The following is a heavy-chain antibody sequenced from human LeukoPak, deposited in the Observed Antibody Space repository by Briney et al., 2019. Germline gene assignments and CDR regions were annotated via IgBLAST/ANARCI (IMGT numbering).Heavy chain of an antibody. CDR1: GFTFSSYA. Sequence: GGSLRLSCAASGFTFSSYAMHWVRQAPGKGLEWVAVISYDGSNKYYADSVKGRFTISRDNSKNTLYLQMNSLRAEDTAVYYCAREYYCWGQGTLVTVSS. D-gene: IGHD3-10*01. J-gene: IGHJ4*02. V-gene: IGHV3-30-3*01. CDR2: ISYDGSNK. CDR3: AREYYC.